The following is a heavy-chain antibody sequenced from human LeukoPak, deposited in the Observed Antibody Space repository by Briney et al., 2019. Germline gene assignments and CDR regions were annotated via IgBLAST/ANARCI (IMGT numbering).Heavy chain of an antibody. D-gene: IGHD3-22*01. CDR2: ISGSGGST. CDR3: AKTYYYDSSGRSGAFDI. Sequence: GGSLRLSCAASGFTFSSYAMSWVRQAPGKGLEWVSAISGSGGSTYYADSVKGRFTISRDNSKNTLYPQMNSLRAEDTAVYYCAKTYYYDSSGRSGAFDIWGQGTMVTVSS. CDR1: GFTFSSYA. V-gene: IGHV3-23*01. J-gene: IGHJ3*02.